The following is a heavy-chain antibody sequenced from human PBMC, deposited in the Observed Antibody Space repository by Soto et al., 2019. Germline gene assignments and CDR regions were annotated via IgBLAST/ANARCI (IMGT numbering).Heavy chain of an antibody. J-gene: IGHJ6*02. D-gene: IGHD3-10*01. Sequence: QVRLVQSGAEVKKPGSSVKVSCKASGGTFSSYAISWVRQAPGEGLVWTGWIIPIFGKANFAQKFPGRVTITAEESTSAVYLELSSLRFEDTAVYYCARERLGVRARYYYYGIDVWGQGTTVTVFS. CDR2: IIPIFGKA. V-gene: IGHV1-69*01. CDR3: ARERLGVRARYYYYGIDV. CDR1: GGTFSSYA.